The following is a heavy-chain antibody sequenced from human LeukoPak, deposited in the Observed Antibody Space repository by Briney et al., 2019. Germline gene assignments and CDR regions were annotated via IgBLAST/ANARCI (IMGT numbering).Heavy chain of an antibody. CDR1: GGSVSHDSHY. J-gene: IGHJ4*02. CDR2: IYYIGST. CDR3: ARQYGSGSSYTPVVDL. Sequence: SETLSLTCTVSGGSVSHDSHYWSWIRQPPGKGLEWIGYIYYIGSTKYNPPLKSRVTMSLDTSKNQFSLKLSSLTAAETAVYYCARQYGSGSSYTPVVDLWGQGTLVTVSS. V-gene: IGHV4-61*01. D-gene: IGHD3-10*01.